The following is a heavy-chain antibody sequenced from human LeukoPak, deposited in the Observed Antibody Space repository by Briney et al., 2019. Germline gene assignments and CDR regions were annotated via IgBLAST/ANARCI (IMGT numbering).Heavy chain of an antibody. V-gene: IGHV1-18*01. D-gene: IGHD4-17*01. Sequence: ASVKVSCKTSGYTFTSYGISWVRQAAGQGLEWMGWISAYGGNTNYAQKFQDRVTMTTDTSTSTAYMELRSLTSDDTAVYYCARGSRTTVLDYWGQGTLVTVSS. CDR3: ARGSRTTVLDY. CDR1: GYTFTSYG. CDR2: ISAYGGNT. J-gene: IGHJ4*02.